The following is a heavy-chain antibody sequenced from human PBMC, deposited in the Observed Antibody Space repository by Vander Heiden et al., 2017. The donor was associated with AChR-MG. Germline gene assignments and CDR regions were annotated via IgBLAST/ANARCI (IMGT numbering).Heavy chain of an antibody. CDR3: ATDSGTYFDY. D-gene: IGHD6-25*01. J-gene: IGHJ4*02. CDR2: INTNTEKA. Sequence: QAPLVQSGSELQKPGASVRVSCKASGYTFNRFAIHWVRQAPGQGLQWMGWINTNTEKATYDQAFTGRFVLSLDTSVSTAYLQISSLKSEDTAVYFCATDSGTYFDYWGQGTLVTVSS. CDR1: GYTFNRFA. V-gene: IGHV7-4-1*02.